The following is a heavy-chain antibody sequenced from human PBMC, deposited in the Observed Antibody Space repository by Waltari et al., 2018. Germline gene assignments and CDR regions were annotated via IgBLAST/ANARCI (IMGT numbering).Heavy chain of an antibody. Sequence: EVQLVESGGGLVQPGRSLRLSCAASGFTFDDYAMHWVRQAPGKGLEWVSGISWNSGSIGYADSVKGRFTISRDNAKNSLYLQMISLRAQDTAVYYCANDMGSSSWYSSGFDPWGQGTLVTVSS. CDR1: GFTFDDYA. CDR2: ISWNSGSI. D-gene: IGHD6-13*01. J-gene: IGHJ5*02. CDR3: ANDMGSSSWYSSGFDP. V-gene: IGHV3-9*01.